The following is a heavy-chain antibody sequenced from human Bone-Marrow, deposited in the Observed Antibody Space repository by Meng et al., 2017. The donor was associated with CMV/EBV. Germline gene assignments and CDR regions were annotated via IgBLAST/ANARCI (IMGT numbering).Heavy chain of an antibody. CDR1: GGSTSSSSYY. V-gene: IGHV4-39*07. CDR2: IYYSGST. D-gene: IGHD4-17*01. Sequence: SETLSLTCTVSGGSTSSSSYYWGWIRQPPGKGLEWIGSIYYSGSTYYNPSLKSRVTISVDTSKNQFSLKLSSVTAADTAVYYCAEILMTTVTYYFDYWGQGTLVTVSS. CDR3: AEILMTTVTYYFDY. J-gene: IGHJ4*02.